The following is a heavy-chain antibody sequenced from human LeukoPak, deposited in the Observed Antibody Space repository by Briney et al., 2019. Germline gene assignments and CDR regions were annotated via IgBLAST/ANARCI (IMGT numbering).Heavy chain of an antibody. V-gene: IGHV3-30*18. D-gene: IGHD5-18*01. CDR3: AKDLREYSSVGGLIDY. CDR2: ISFDGSDK. J-gene: IGHJ4*02. CDR1: GFTFSNYG. Sequence: GGSLRLSCAASGFTFSNYGMHWVRQAPGKGRDWVAVISFDGSDKRYPDSVKGRFSISRDNSKNTLDLQMNSLRVEDTGVYYCAKDLREYSSVGGLIDYWRQGILVTVSS.